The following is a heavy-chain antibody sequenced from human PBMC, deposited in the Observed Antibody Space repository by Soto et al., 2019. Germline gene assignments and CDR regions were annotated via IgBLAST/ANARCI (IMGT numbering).Heavy chain of an antibody. CDR1: GFTFSSYA. CDR2: ISGSGGST. D-gene: IGHD3-3*01. J-gene: IGHJ4*02. Sequence: GGSLRLSCAASGFTFSSYAMSWVRQAPGKGLEWVSAISGSGGSTYYADSVKGRFTISRDNSKNTLYLQMNSLRAEDTAVYYCAKDNRGHDTYYDFWSGYYWFYFDYWGQGTLVTVSS. V-gene: IGHV3-23*01. CDR3: AKDNRGHDTYYDFWSGYYWFYFDY.